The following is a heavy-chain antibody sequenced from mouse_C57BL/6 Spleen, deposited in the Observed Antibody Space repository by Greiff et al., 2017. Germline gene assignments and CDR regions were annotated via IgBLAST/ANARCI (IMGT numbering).Heavy chain of an antibody. D-gene: IGHD3-1*01. Sequence: VQLQQPGPELVKPGASVKISCKASGYTFTGYNMNWVKQSPEKSLEWIGAINPSTGGTIYNQKFKAKATLTVDKSSSTAYMQLSSLTSEDSAVYYCARSGCTGYFDVWGTGTTVTVSS. CDR2: INPSTGGT. J-gene: IGHJ1*03. CDR1: GYTFTGYN. V-gene: IGHV1-42*01. CDR3: ARSGCTGYFDV.